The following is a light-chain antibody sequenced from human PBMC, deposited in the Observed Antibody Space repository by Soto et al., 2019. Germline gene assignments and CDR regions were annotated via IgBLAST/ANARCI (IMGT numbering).Light chain of an antibody. CDR3: QKYNSAPWT. Sequence: DIQMTQSTSSLSASVGDRVTITCRASQVINNYLAWYQQKPGKVPKLLIYAASTLQSGVPFRFSGSGSGTDFTITISSLQPEDVATYYCQKYNSAPWTFGQGTKVEIK. CDR1: QVINNY. V-gene: IGKV1-27*01. CDR2: AAS. J-gene: IGKJ1*01.